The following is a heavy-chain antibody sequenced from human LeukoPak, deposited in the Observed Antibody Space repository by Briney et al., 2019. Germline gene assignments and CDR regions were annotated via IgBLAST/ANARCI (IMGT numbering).Heavy chain of an antibody. V-gene: IGHV4-39*01. CDR3: ARFGSRGITIFGVVIDAFDI. J-gene: IGHJ3*02. CDR2: IYYSGSN. CDR1: GGYISNSSYY. Sequence: SETLSLTCTVSGGYISNSSYYWGWLRQPTGKGLVWIGNIYYSGSNYYNSSLKSRVAISVDTSKNQFSLKLSSVTAADTAVYYCARFGSRGITIFGVVIDAFDIWGQGTMVTVSS. D-gene: IGHD3-3*01.